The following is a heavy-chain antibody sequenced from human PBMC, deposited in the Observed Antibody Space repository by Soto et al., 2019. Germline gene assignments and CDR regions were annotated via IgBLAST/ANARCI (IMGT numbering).Heavy chain of an antibody. D-gene: IGHD1-26*01. Sequence: EVQLLESGGGLVQPGGSLRLSCAASGFTFSSYAMRWVRQAPGKGLEWVSAISGSGGSTYYADSVKGRFTISRDNSQKPLYLPMNSLRAEDTAVYYCARRGSGSYYDYWGQGTLVTVSS. J-gene: IGHJ4*02. CDR3: ARRGSGSYYDY. CDR1: GFTFSSYA. CDR2: ISGSGGST. V-gene: IGHV3-23*01.